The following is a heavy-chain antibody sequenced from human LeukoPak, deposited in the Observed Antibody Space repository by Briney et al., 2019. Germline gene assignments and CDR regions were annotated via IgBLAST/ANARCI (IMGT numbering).Heavy chain of an antibody. CDR3: ARGNPFDY. Sequence: GESLKISCKGSGYTFTSYYMHWVRQAPGQGLEWMGIINPSGGSTSYAQKFQGRVTMTRDMSTSTVYMELSSLRSEDTAVYYCARGNPFDYWGQGTLVTVSS. CDR2: INPSGGST. V-gene: IGHV1-46*01. J-gene: IGHJ4*02. CDR1: GYTFTSYY.